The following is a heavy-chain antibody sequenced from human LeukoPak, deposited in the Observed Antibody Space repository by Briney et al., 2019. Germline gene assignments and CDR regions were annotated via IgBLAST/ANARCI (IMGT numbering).Heavy chain of an antibody. CDR3: ARDRGFVPAADAEWFDP. D-gene: IGHD2-2*01. CDR2: INPSGGST. Sequence: GASVKVSCKASGYTFTSYDLHWVRQAPGQGLEWMGLINPSGGSTSYTQKLQGRVTMTRDTSTNTVYMELSSLRSEDTAVYYCARDRGFVPAADAEWFDPWGQGTLVTVSS. CDR1: GYTFTSYD. J-gene: IGHJ5*02. V-gene: IGHV1-46*04.